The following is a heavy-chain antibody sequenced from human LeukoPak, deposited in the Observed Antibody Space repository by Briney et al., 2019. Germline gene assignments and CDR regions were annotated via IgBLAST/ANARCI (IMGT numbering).Heavy chain of an antibody. V-gene: IGHV4-34*01. CDR2: INHSGST. CDR3: AREMATTPGGFDY. CDR1: GFTFTDYY. J-gene: IGHJ4*02. D-gene: IGHD5-24*01. Sequence: PGGSLRLSCAASGFTFTDYYMSWLRQPPGKGMEWIGEINHSGSTNYNPSLKSRVTISVDTSKNQFSLKLSSVTAADTAVYYCAREMATTPGGFDYWGQGTLVTVSS.